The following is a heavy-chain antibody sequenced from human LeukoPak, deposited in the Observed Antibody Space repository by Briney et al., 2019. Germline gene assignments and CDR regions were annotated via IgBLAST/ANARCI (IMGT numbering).Heavy chain of an antibody. J-gene: IGHJ5*02. D-gene: IGHD6-13*01. V-gene: IGHV7-4-1*02. CDR1: GYTFTNYA. CDR2: INPNTENP. Sequence: ASVKVSCKASGYTFTNYAISWVRQAPGQGLEWMGWINPNTENPTYAQGFTGRFVFSLDTSVSTAYLQISSLKAEDTAVYYRARDQEQQLVGVNWFDPWGQGTLVTVSS. CDR3: ARDQEQQLVGVNWFDP.